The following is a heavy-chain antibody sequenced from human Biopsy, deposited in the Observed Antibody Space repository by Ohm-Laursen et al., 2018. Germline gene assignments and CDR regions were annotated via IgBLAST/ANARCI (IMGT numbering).Heavy chain of an antibody. Sequence: LSLTCAASGFTFSNYGMTWVRQAPGKGLEWVANINRDGNEKFYVDSVKGRFTISRDNAKTSLFLQMNSLRPEDTAVYYCARDSTINTVTTADYWGQGTLVTVSS. D-gene: IGHD4-11*01. CDR3: ARDSTINTVTTADY. CDR1: GFTFSNYG. CDR2: INRDGNEK. V-gene: IGHV3-7*01. J-gene: IGHJ4*02.